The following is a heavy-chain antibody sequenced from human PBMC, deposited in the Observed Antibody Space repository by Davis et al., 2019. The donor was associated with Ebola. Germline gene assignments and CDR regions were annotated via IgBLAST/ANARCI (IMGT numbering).Heavy chain of an antibody. J-gene: IGHJ6*04. D-gene: IGHD5-24*01. CDR2: INHRGSP. CDR3: ARGNWVEMAKRYGLDV. V-gene: IGHV4-34*01. Sequence: SETLSLTCAVYGESFNDYYWSWIRLAPGKGLEWIGEINHRGSPSYNPSLMSRVALSVDTSKNQFSLTLRSVTAADAAVYYCARGNWVEMAKRYGLDVWGKGTTVTVSS. CDR1: GESFNDYY.